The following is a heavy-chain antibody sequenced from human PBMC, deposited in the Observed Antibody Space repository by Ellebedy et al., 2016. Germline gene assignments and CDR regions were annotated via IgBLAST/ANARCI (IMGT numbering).Heavy chain of an antibody. CDR1: GFTFSNYA. CDR3: ARDGGTPGVGDFYY. D-gene: IGHD3-16*01. CDR2: ISGSGGST. V-gene: IGHV3-23*01. J-gene: IGHJ4*02. Sequence: GGSLRLSCAASGFTFSNYAMTWVRQAPGKGLEWVSTISGSGGSTYYADSVKGRFTISRDSSKNTLYLQMNSLRDEDTAVYYCARDGGTPGVGDFYYWGQGTLVTVSS.